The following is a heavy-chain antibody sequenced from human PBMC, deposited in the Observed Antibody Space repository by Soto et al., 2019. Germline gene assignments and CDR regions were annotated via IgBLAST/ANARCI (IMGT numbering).Heavy chain of an antibody. J-gene: IGHJ6*02. V-gene: IGHV3-30*18. CDR3: AKGFDIPPSNYYHSYGMDV. CDR2: ISYDGSNK. Sequence: GGSLRLSCAASGFTFSSYGMHWVRQAPGKGLEWVAVISYDGSNKYYADSVKGRFTISRDNSKNTLYLQMNSLRAEDTPVYYCAKGFDIPPSNYYHSYGMDVWGQGTTVTV. CDR1: GFTFSSYG. D-gene: IGHD3-10*01.